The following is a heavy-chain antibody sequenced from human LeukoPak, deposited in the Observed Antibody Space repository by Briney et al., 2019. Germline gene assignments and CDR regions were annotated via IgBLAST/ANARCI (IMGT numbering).Heavy chain of an antibody. Sequence: PGGSLRLSCAGSRFTFSTYALSWVRQAPGQGLEWVSTISGITDGTSYADSVKGRFTISRDNVKNSLYLQMNSLRAEDTAVYYCARDPSGIAAAVNWFDPWGQGTLVTVSS. D-gene: IGHD6-13*01. V-gene: IGHV3-23*01. J-gene: IGHJ5*02. CDR3: ARDPSGIAAAVNWFDP. CDR1: RFTFSTYA. CDR2: ISGITDGT.